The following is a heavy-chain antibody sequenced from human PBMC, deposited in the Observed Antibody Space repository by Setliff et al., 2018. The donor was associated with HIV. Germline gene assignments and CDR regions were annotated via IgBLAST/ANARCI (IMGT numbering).Heavy chain of an antibody. CDR2: IKADESEM. D-gene: IGHD5-18*01. V-gene: IGHV3-7*01. CDR3: ARFVDTAINYMDV. J-gene: IGHJ6*03. CDR1: GFSFSEFW. Sequence: GGSLRLSCAASGFSFSEFWMNWVRQAPGKGLEWVANIKADESEMYYVGSVKGRFTISRDNAKNSLYMVLNSLRVEDTAVYYCARFVDTAINYMDVWGKGTAVTVSS.